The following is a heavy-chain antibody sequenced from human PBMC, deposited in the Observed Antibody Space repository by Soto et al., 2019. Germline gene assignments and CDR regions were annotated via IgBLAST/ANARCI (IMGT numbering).Heavy chain of an antibody. CDR1: GFTCSSYD. V-gene: IGHV3-23*01. CDR2: ILVGGST. Sequence: PGGSLRLSCAASGFTCSSYDMSWVRQAPGKGLEWVSTILVGGSTHYPDSVKGRFTISRDNSKNTVFLKMNSLTAGDTALYFCARAPRMAPFDIWGQGTMVTVSS. J-gene: IGHJ3*02. CDR3: ARAPRMAPFDI.